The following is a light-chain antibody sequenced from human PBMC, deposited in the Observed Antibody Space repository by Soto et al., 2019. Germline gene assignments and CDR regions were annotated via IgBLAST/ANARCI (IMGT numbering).Light chain of an antibody. CDR3: QQYNNWPGT. J-gene: IGKJ1*01. CDR2: GAS. V-gene: IGKV3-15*01. CDR1: QSVSSK. Sequence: EIVMTQSPATLSVSPGERATLSCRASQSVSSKLAWYQQKPGQAPGLLIYGASTRATGIPARFSGSGSGTEFTLTICSLQSEDFAVYYCQQYNNWPGTFGQGTKVEIK.